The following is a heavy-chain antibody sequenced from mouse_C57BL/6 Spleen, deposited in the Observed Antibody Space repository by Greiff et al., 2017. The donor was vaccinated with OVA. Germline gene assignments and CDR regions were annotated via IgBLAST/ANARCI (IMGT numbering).Heavy chain of an antibody. Sequence: QVQLQQPGAELVMPGASVKLSCKASGYTFTSYWMHWVKQRPGQGLEWIGEIDPSDSYTNYNQKFKGKSTLTVDKSSSTAYMQLSSLTSEDSAVYYCARSDTTAWYFDVWGTWTTVTVSS. J-gene: IGHJ1*03. CDR1: GYTFTSYW. D-gene: IGHD1-1*01. V-gene: IGHV1-69*01. CDR2: IDPSDSYT. CDR3: ARSDTTAWYFDV.